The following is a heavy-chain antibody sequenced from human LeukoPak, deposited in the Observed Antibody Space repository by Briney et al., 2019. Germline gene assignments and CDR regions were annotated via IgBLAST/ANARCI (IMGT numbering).Heavy chain of an antibody. Sequence: SQTLSLTCAISGDSVSSNDAGWHWIRQSPSRGLEWLGKTYNRSKWFDEYAPSVKSRITINPDTPKNHFSLHLNSVTPEDTAVYYCARSTSYSFDYWGQGTLVTVSS. V-gene: IGHV6-1*01. D-gene: IGHD6-6*01. J-gene: IGHJ4*02. CDR3: ARSTSYSFDY. CDR1: GDSVSSNDAG. CDR2: TYNRSKWFD.